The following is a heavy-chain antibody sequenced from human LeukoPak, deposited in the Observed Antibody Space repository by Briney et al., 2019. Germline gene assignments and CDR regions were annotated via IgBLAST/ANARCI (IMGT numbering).Heavy chain of an antibody. CDR3: ASFYYGSGLAVDY. CDR1: GGSISTDY. CDR2: IYPSGRS. D-gene: IGHD3-10*01. V-gene: IGHV4-4*09. Sequence: SETLSLTCTVSGGSISTDYWNWIRQPPGKGLEWIGYIYPSGRSSYSPSLKSRVTISADTSKRQFSLKLTSVTAADTAVYYCASFYYGSGLAVDYWGQGILVTVSS. J-gene: IGHJ4*02.